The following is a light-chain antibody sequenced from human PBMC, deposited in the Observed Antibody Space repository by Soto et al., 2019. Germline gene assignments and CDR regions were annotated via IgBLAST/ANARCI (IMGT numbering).Light chain of an antibody. Sequence: QSVLTQPPSVSAAPGQKVTISCSGSGSNIGNNFVSWYQHLPGTAPKLLIYDDNKRPSGIPDRFSGSKSGTSATLGIAGLQTGDEADYYCGTWDRNLSAGVFGTGTKLTVL. CDR3: GTWDRNLSAGV. J-gene: IGLJ1*01. CDR1: GSNIGNNF. V-gene: IGLV1-51*01. CDR2: DDN.